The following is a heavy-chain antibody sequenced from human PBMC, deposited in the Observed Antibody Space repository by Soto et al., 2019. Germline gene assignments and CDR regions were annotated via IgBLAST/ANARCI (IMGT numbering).Heavy chain of an antibody. D-gene: IGHD6-19*01. CDR2: IYTGGGT. V-gene: IGHV3-53*01. CDR1: GLTVISNY. CDR3: ARMGQWRVPGDYYYGMDV. Sequence: XESLRVSGAASGLTVISNYMNGVRQAPGKGLEWVSLIYTGGGTYYADSVKGRFTVSRDNSKNTLYLQMNSLRAEDTAVYYCARMGQWRVPGDYYYGMDVWGQGTSVTVSS. J-gene: IGHJ6*02.